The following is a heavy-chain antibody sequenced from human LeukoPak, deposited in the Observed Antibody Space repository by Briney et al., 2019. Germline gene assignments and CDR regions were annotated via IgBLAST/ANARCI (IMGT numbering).Heavy chain of an antibody. CDR1: GFTFSSYA. CDR3: AKGSSGTAMVAYYFDY. J-gene: IGHJ4*02. CDR2: ISGSGGST. Sequence: PGGSLRLSCAASGFTFSSYAMNWVRQAPGKGLGWVSAISGSGGSTYYADSVKGRFTISRDNSKNTLYLQMNSLRAEDTAVYYCAKGSSGTAMVAYYFDYWGQGTLVTVSS. V-gene: IGHV3-23*01. D-gene: IGHD5-18*01.